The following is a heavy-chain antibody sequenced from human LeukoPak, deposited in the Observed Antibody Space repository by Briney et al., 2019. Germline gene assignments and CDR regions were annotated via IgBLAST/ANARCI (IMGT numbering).Heavy chain of an antibody. D-gene: IGHD2-15*01. V-gene: IGHV4-34*01. J-gene: IGHJ4*02. CDR2: INHSGST. CDR1: GGSFSGYY. CDR3: ARYCSGGSCRNRDFDY. Sequence: KTSETLSLTCAVYGGSFSGYYWSWIRQPPGKGLEWIGEINHSGSTNYNPSLKSRVTISVDTSKNQFSLKLSSVTAADTAVYYCARYCSGGSCRNRDFDYWGQGTLVTVSS.